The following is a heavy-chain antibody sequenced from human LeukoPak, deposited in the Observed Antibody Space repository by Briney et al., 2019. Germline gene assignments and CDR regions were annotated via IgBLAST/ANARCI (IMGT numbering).Heavy chain of an antibody. V-gene: IGHV4-39*01. J-gene: IGHJ3*02. CDR3: ARRGTDNDAFDI. CDR1: SGSISSSSYY. Sequence: SETLSLTCTVSSGSISSSSYYWAWIRQPPGKGLEWIGSIYYSGSTDYNPSLTSRVTISVDTSNNQFSLKLTSVTAADTAVYYCARRGTDNDAFDIWGQGTMVTVSS. CDR2: IYYSGST. D-gene: IGHD1/OR15-1a*01.